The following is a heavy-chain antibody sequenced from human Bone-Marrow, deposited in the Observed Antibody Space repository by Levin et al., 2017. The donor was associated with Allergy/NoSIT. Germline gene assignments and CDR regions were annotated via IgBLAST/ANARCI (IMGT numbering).Heavy chain of an antibody. J-gene: IGHJ5*02. Sequence: GGSLRLSCKGSGYSFTSYWIGWVRQMPGKGLEWMGIIYPGDSDTRYSPSFQGQVTISADKSISTAYLQWSSLKASDTAMYYCARLAGSSWRNWFDPWGQGTLVTVSS. D-gene: IGHD6-13*01. V-gene: IGHV5-51*01. CDR1: GYSFTSYW. CDR3: ARLAGSSWRNWFDP. CDR2: IYPGDSDT.